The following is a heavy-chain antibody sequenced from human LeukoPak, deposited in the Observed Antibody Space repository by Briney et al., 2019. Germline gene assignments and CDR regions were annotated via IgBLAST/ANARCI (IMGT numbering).Heavy chain of an antibody. CDR2: ISYDGSNK. Sequence: GRSLRLSCAASGFTFSSYAMHWVRQAPGKGLEWVAVISYDGSNKYYADSVKGRFTISRDNSKNTLYLQMNSLRAEDTAVYYCARDLDNSSGYYWSTYWGYFDLWGRGTLVTVSS. J-gene: IGHJ2*01. V-gene: IGHV3-30-3*01. CDR3: ARDLDNSSGYYWSTYWGYFDL. CDR1: GFTFSSYA. D-gene: IGHD3-22*01.